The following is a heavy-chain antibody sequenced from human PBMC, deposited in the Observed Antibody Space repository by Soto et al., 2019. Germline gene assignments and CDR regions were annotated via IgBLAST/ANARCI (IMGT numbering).Heavy chain of an antibody. CDR3: ARRYGSCFDY. CDR2: IYYSGST. D-gene: IGHD5-18*01. J-gene: IGHJ4*02. CDR1: GGSISSYY. V-gene: IGHV4-59*08. Sequence: SETLSLTCTVAGGSISSYYWSWIRQPPGKGLEWIGYIYYSGSTNYNPSLKSRVTISVDTSKNQFSLKLSSVTAADTAAYYCARRYGSCFDYWGQGTLVTVSS.